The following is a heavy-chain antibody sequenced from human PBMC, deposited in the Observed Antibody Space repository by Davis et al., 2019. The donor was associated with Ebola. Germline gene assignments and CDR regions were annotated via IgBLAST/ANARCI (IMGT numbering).Heavy chain of an antibody. CDR1: GFTFSSYA. CDR3: VKDRGYNYRAGYYNYGMDV. Sequence: PGGSLRLSCAASGFTFSSYAMNWVRQAPGKGLEWVSVISGNGRNTYYTDSVKGRFTISRDDSKNTVDLQMHSLRVEDTAVYYCVKDRGYNYRAGYYNYGMDVWGQGTTVTVSS. CDR2: ISGNGRNT. J-gene: IGHJ6*02. D-gene: IGHD1-20*01. V-gene: IGHV3-23*01.